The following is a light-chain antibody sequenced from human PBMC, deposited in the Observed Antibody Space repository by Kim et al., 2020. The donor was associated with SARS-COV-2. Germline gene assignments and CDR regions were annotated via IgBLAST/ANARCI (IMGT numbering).Light chain of an antibody. Sequence: ESVGDRVTITCRASRGISNYLAWYQQKAGEIPKLLFYGASTLQSGVPSRFSGSGSGTDFTLTISSLQPEDVATYYCQKYNSVPLTFGGGTKVDIK. CDR1: RGISNY. V-gene: IGKV1-27*01. CDR2: GAS. J-gene: IGKJ4*01. CDR3: QKYNSVPLT.